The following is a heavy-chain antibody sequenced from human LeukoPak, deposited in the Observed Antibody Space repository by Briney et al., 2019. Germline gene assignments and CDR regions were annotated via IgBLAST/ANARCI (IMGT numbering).Heavy chain of an antibody. V-gene: IGHV4-59*01. CDR3: ARWSYGDYVRYFDY. CDR1: GDSISSNY. Sequence: SETLSLTCTVSGDSISSNYWNWIRQPPGKGLEWIGYIHSSENTNYNPSLKSRVTISIDTSKSQFSLKLSSVTAADTAKYYCARWSYGDYVRYFDYWGQGTLVTISS. CDR2: IHSSENT. J-gene: IGHJ4*02. D-gene: IGHD4-17*01.